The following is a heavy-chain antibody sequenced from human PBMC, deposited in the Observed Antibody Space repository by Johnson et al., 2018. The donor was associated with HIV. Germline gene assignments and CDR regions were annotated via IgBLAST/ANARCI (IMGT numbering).Heavy chain of an antibody. CDR1: GFTFSSYA. J-gene: IGHJ3*02. CDR2: ISNTGNTI. D-gene: IGHD3-22*01. Sequence: VQLVESGGGLVQPGGSLRLSCAASGFTFSSYAMSWVRQAPGKGLEWVSYISNTGNTIYYADSVKGRFTISRDNAKNSLYLQMNSLRAEDTALYYCARDGTRYYYDSSGSRGTFDIWGQGTMVTVSS. CDR3: ARDGTRYYYDSSGSRGTFDI. V-gene: IGHV3-48*04.